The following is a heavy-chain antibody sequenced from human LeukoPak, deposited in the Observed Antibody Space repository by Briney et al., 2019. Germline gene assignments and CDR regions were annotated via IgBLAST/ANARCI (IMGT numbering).Heavy chain of an antibody. J-gene: IGHJ4*02. V-gene: IGHV3-13*04. D-gene: IGHD6-13*01. Sequence: GGSLRLSCAASGFTFSSYGMHWVRQAPGEGLEWVSATTTGGNTLYSGSVKGRFTISRETAKNTVYLQMDNLTARDMAVYYCARGGAAAGSSFDYWGQGTLVTVSS. CDR1: GFTFSSYG. CDR2: TTTGGNT. CDR3: ARGGAAAGSSFDY.